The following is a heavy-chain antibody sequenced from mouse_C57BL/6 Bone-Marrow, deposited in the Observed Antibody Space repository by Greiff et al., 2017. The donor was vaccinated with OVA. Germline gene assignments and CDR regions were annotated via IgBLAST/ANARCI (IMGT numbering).Heavy chain of an antibody. J-gene: IGHJ3*01. CDR2: LNPGSGGT. CDR1: GYAFTNYL. V-gene: IGHV1-54*01. CDR3: ARGRGTPY. Sequence: QVQLQQSGAELVRPGTSVKVSCKASGYAFTNYLIEWVKQRPGQGLEWIGVLNPGSGGTNYNEKFKGKATLTADKSSSTAYMQLSSLTSEDSAVYFCARGRGTPYWGQGTLVTVSA. D-gene: IGHD2-14*01.